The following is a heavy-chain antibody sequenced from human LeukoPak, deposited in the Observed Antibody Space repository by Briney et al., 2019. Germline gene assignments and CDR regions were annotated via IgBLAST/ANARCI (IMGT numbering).Heavy chain of an antibody. J-gene: IGHJ4*02. D-gene: IGHD3-9*01. V-gene: IGHV4-31*03. CDR3: ARADVLTAYYTWPVGSYDY. CDR2: IYHSGST. CDR1: GGSISSGGYY. Sequence: SQTLSLTRTVSGGSISSGGYYWTWIRQHPGKGLECIGFIYHSGSTYYSPSLKSRVAISVDTSKNQFSLKLTSVTAADTAVYYCARADVLTAYYTWPVGSYDYWGQGTLVTVSS.